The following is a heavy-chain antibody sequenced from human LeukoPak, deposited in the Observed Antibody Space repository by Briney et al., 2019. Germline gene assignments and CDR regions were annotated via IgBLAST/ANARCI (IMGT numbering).Heavy chain of an antibody. V-gene: IGHV3-7*01. D-gene: IGHD6-13*01. J-gene: IGHJ2*01. Sequence: GGSLRLSCAASGFTFSSYWMSWVRQAPGKGLEWVANIKQDGGEKYYVDSVKGRFTISRDNAKNSLYLQMNSLRAEDTAVYYCAGDKGSSSWPWYFDLRGRGTLVTVSS. CDR2: IKQDGGEK. CDR3: AGDKGSSSWPWYFDL. CDR1: GFTFSSYW.